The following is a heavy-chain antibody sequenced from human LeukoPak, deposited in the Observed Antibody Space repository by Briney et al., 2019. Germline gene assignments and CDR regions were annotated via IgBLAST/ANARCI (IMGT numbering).Heavy chain of an antibody. J-gene: IGHJ4*02. CDR3: ARDNGDHLFDY. CDR2: ISDSGDTT. D-gene: IGHD2-21*02. V-gene: IGHV3-23*01. Sequence: GGSLRLSCAASGFTFSSYAMSWVRQAPGKGLEWVSAISDSGDTTYYADSVKGRFTISRDNSKNTLYLQMNSLRAEDTAVYYCARDNGDHLFDYWGQGTLVTVSS. CDR1: GFTFSSYA.